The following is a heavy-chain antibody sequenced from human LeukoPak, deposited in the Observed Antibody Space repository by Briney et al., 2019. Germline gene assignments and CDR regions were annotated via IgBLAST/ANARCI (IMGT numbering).Heavy chain of an antibody. V-gene: IGHV4-4*09. CDR1: GGSISSYY. D-gene: IGHD3-3*01. CDR2: IYTSGST. J-gene: IGHJ4*02. Sequence: SETLSLTCTVSGGSISSYYWSWIRQPPGKGLEWIGYIYTSGSTNYNPSLKSRVTISVDTSKNQFSLKLGSVTAADTAVYYCARTPMYYDFWSGYPYYFDYWGQGTLVTVSS. CDR3: ARTPMYYDFWSGYPYYFDY.